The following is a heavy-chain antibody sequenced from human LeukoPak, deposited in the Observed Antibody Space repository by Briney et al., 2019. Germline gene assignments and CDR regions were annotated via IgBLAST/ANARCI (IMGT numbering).Heavy chain of an antibody. CDR3: ARYGGSGTYYFDY. J-gene: IGHJ4*02. D-gene: IGHD3-10*01. Sequence: SETLSLTCAVYGGSFSGYYWSWIRQPPGKGLEWIGEINHSGSTNYNPSLKSRVTISVDRSENQFSLKLSPVTAADTAVYYCARYGGSGTYYFDYWGQGTLVTVSS. CDR1: GGSFSGYY. V-gene: IGHV4-34*01. CDR2: INHSGST.